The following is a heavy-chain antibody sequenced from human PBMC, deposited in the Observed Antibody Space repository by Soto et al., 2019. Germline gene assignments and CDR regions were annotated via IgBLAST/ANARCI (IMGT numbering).Heavy chain of an antibody. D-gene: IGHD3-22*01. CDR2: ISSDGTTI. V-gene: IGHV3-48*02. J-gene: IGHJ4*02. Sequence: PGGSLRLSCAASGFPFSSYSLTWVRQAPGKGLEWVSYISSDGTTIHYAASVKGRFTVSRDNAKASLSLQMSSLRDEDSAVYYCAREDAPKHPIYDNSGYYRALNYWGQGTLVTVSS. CDR1: GFPFSSYS. CDR3: AREDAPKHPIYDNSGYYRALNY.